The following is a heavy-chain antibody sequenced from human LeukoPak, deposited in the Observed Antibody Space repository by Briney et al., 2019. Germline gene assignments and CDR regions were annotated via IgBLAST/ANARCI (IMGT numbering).Heavy chain of an antibody. V-gene: IGHV4-59*01. J-gene: IGHJ4*02. D-gene: IGHD6-19*01. CDR2: IYYSGST. CDR1: GGSISSYY. Sequence: SETLSLTCTVSGGSISSYYWSWIRQPPGKGLEWIGYIYYSGSTNYNPSLKSRVTISVDTSKNQFSLKLSSVTAADTAVYYCARSLFDPSGWNTVPYYFDYWGQGTLVTVSS. CDR3: ARSLFDPSGWNTVPYYFDY.